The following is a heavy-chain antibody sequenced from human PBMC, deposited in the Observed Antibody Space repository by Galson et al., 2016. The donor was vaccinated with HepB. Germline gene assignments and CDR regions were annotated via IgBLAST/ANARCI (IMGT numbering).Heavy chain of an antibody. V-gene: IGHV1-3*01. CDR1: GYTFTKYA. D-gene: IGHD1-26*01. CDR3: AREGTMGSGYSQSGYYFGMDG. Sequence: SVKVSCKASGYTFTKYAIHWVRQAPGQSLEWMGWINAGNGNTKYSQKFQGRVITMRDTPATTVYMELSNLRPEDTAVYYCAREGTMGSGYSQSGYYFGMDGWGQGTTVTVSS. J-gene: IGHJ6*02. CDR2: INAGNGNT.